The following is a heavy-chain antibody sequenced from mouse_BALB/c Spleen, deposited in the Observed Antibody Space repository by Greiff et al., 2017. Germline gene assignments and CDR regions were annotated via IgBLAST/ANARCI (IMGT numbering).Heavy chain of an antibody. CDR2: ISSGGSYT. CDR1: GFTFSSYT. J-gene: IGHJ4*01. V-gene: IGHV5-6-4*01. D-gene: IGHD2-3*01. Sequence: EVKLVESGGGLVKPGGSLKLSCAASGFTFSSYTMSWVRQTPEKRLEWVATISSGGSYTYYPDSVKGRFTISRDNAKNTLYLQMSSLKSEDTAMYYCTSPYDGYFYAMDYWGQGTSVTVSS. CDR3: TSPYDGYFYAMDY.